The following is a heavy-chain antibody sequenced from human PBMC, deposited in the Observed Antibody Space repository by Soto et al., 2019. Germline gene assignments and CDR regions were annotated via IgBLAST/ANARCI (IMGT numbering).Heavy chain of an antibody. CDR1: GGSISSGDYY. J-gene: IGHJ4*02. V-gene: IGHV4-30-4*01. CDR3: AREGHDYGDYVAVFDY. D-gene: IGHD4-17*01. CDR2: IYYSWST. Sequence: PSETLSLTCTASGGSISSGDYYLSWIRQPPGKGLEWIGYIYYSWSTYYNPSLKSRVTISVDTSKNQFSLKLSSVTAADTAVYYCAREGHDYGDYVAVFDYWGQGTMVTVSS.